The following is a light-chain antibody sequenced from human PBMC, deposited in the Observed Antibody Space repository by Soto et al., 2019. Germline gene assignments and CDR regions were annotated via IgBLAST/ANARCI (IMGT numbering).Light chain of an antibody. CDR1: QSIRNW. J-gene: IGKJ2*01. Sequence: DIQMTQSPSTLSASVGDTVTITCLASQSIRNWLAWYQQKPGKAPKLLIHKASTLESGVPSRFSGSGSGTEVNHTISSLQPDDFATFYCQQYDLFPYTVGQGPKLEIK. V-gene: IGKV1-5*03. CDR3: QQYDLFPYT. CDR2: KAS.